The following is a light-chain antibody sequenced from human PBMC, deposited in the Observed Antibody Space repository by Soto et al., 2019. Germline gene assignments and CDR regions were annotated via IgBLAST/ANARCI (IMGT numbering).Light chain of an antibody. V-gene: IGKV1-5*01. Sequence: DIEMSQSPSSLSASVGDRVTITCVASQSLNRWLAWYQQKKGKAPKLLIYDASSLQSGVPSRFSGSGYGTEFDLTLSSLQTEDFATYYCQQVNSFPSTFGQGTRLEIK. CDR1: QSLNRW. CDR3: QQVNSFPST. CDR2: DAS. J-gene: IGKJ5*01.